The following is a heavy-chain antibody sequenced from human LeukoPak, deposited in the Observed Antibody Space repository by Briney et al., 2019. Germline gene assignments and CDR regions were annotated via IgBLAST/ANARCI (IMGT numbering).Heavy chain of an antibody. CDR1: GFTFSDYS. Sequence: GGSLRLSCAASGFTFSDYSMARVRQAPGKGLEWVSVISGRSGAIFYADSVKGRFTISRDNSKNMLHLQVSSLRAEDTAVYYCAREGDRGVVVADYFDFWGQGTVVTASS. CDR3: AREGDRGVVVADYFDF. J-gene: IGHJ4*02. V-gene: IGHV3-23*01. D-gene: IGHD5-12*01. CDR2: ISGRSGAI.